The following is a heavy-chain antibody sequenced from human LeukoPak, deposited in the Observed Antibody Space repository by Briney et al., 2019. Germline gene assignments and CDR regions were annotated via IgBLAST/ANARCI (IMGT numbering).Heavy chain of an antibody. CDR2: INKDGSST. CDR1: QFTFSSYW. V-gene: IGHV3-74*01. D-gene: IGHD1-14*01. J-gene: IGHJ6*02. Sequence: GGSLRLSCATSQFTFSSYWMHWVRQGPGKGLVWVSRINKDGSSTSYADSVKGRFTISRDNSKNTLYLQMNSLRADDTAVYYCARDWARRGSKTLTQNYYYGMDVWGQGTTVTVSS. CDR3: ARDWARRGSKTLTQNYYYGMDV.